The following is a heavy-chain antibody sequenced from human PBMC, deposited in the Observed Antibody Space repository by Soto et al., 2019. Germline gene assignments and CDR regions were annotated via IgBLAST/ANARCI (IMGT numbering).Heavy chain of an antibody. CDR1: GGSVNNGDYY. CDR3: ARDVLKSYYFDC. J-gene: IGHJ4*02. CDR2: IYYSGST. V-gene: IGHV4-31*02. Sequence: GGSVNNGDYYWSWIRQHPGQGLEWIGYIYYSGSTYYNPSLRSRVTISVDTSKNQFSMKLDSVTAADTAVYYCARDVLKSYYFDCWGQGTLVTVSS.